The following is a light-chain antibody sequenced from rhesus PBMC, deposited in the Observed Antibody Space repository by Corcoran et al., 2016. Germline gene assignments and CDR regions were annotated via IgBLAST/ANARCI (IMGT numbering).Light chain of an antibody. Sequence: DIVMTQTPLSLPVTPGEPASISCRSSQSLLHSNGNTYLYWYLQKPGQSPQLLIYLVSNRASGVPERFSGRGSGTDFTLKISRVEAEDVGVYDCMQVIQLPPTFGGGTKGELK. CDR3: MQVIQLPPT. V-gene: IGKV2-91*01. J-gene: IGKJ4*01. CDR1: QSLLHSNGNTY. CDR2: LVS.